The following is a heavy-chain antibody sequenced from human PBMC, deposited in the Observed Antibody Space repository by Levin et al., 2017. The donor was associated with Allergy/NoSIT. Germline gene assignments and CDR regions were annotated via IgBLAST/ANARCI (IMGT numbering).Heavy chain of an antibody. J-gene: IGHJ4*02. CDR1: GGSFSGYY. CDR3: ARGGYDSSGYYRY. CDR2: INHSGST. Sequence: SETLSLTCAVYGGSFSGYYWSWIRQPPGKGLEWIGEINHSGSTNYNPSLKSRVTISVDTSKNQFSLKLSSVTAADTAVYYCARGGYDSSGYYRYWGQGTLVTVSS. D-gene: IGHD3-22*01. V-gene: IGHV4-34*01.